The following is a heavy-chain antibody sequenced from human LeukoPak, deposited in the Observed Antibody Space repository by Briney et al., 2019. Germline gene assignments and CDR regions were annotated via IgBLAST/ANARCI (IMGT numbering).Heavy chain of an antibody. CDR3: ARPGRGGYYDSSGFEPYYFDY. Sequence: EESLKISCKGSGYSFTSYWIGWVRQMPGKGLEWMGIIYPGDSDTRYSPSFQGQVTISADKSISTAYLQWSSLKASDTAMYYCARPGRGGYYDSSGFEPYYFDYWGQGTLVTVSS. J-gene: IGHJ4*02. CDR1: GYSFTSYW. CDR2: IYPGDSDT. D-gene: IGHD3-22*01. V-gene: IGHV5-51*01.